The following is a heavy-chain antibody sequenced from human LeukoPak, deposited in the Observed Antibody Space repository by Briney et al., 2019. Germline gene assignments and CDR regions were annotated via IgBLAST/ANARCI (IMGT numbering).Heavy chain of an antibody. CDR3: ARWAYCGGDCALDY. CDR2: IYYSGST. J-gene: IGHJ4*02. Sequence: SETLSLTCTVSGGSISSYYWSWIRQPPGKGLEWIGYIYYSGSTYYNPSLKSRVTISVDTSKNQFSLKLSSVTAADTAVYYCARWAYCGGDCALDYWGQGTLVTVSS. CDR1: GGSISSYY. D-gene: IGHD2-21*02. V-gene: IGHV4-59*01.